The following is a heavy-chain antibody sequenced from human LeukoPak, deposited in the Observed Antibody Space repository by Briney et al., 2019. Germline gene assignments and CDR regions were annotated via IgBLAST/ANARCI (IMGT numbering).Heavy chain of an antibody. Sequence: PSETLSPTCTVSGGSISSGSYYWSWIRQPAGKGLEWIGRMYTSGRTNYNPSLKSRVTISVDTSKNQFSLKLSSVTAADTAVYYCARDGDSSSSLFDIWGQGTTVTVSS. D-gene: IGHD6-6*01. CDR3: ARDGDSSSSLFDI. V-gene: IGHV4-61*02. CDR1: GGSISSGSYY. J-gene: IGHJ3*02. CDR2: MYTSGRT.